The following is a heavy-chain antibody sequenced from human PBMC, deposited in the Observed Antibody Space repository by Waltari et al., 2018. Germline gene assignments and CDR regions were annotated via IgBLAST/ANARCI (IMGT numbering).Heavy chain of an antibody. J-gene: IGHJ3*02. CDR3: ARDWTVTTPPCAFDI. V-gene: IGHV1-69*04. CDR1: GGTFSSYA. D-gene: IGHD4-17*01. CDR2: ISPILGIA. Sequence: QVQLVQSGAEVKKPGSSVKVSCKASGGTFSSYAISWVRQAPGQGLEWMGGISPILGIANYAQKFQGRVTITADESTSTAYMELSSLRSEDTAVYYCARDWTVTTPPCAFDIWGQGTMVTVSS.